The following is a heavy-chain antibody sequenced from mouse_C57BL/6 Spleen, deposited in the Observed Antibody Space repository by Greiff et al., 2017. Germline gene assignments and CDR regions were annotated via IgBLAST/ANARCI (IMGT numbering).Heavy chain of an antibody. CDR3: ARSHYGSSYDFDY. CDR1: GYTFTSYW. V-gene: IGHV1-7*01. D-gene: IGHD1-1*01. Sequence: QVQLLQSGAELVKPGASVKLSCKVSGYTFTSYWMHWVKQRPGQGLEWIGYINPSSGYTKYNEKFKDKATLTSDKSSSTAYMQLSSLTSEDSAVYYCARSHYGSSYDFDYWGQGTTLTVSA. J-gene: IGHJ2*01. CDR2: INPSSGYT.